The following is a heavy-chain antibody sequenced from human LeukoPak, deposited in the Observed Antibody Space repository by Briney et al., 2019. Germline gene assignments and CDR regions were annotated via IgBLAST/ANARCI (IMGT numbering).Heavy chain of an antibody. Sequence: SQTLSLTCTVSGGSLSSGDYYWSWIRQPPGKGLEWIGYIYYSGSTYYNPSLKSRVTISVDTSKNQFSLKLSSVTAADTAVYYCARRGSSGWDYWYFDLWGRGTLVTVSS. CDR1: GGSLSSGDYY. V-gene: IGHV4-30-4*01. CDR3: ARRGSSGWDYWYFDL. CDR2: IYYSGST. J-gene: IGHJ2*01. D-gene: IGHD6-19*01.